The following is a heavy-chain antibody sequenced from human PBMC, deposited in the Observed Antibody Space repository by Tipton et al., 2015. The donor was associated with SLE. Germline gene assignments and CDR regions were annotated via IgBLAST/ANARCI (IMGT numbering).Heavy chain of an antibody. CDR1: GGSFSGYC. Sequence: TLSLTCAVYGGSFSGYCWSWIRQPPGKGLEWIGQITYSGDTNYNPSLKSRVTISVDTSKNEFSLKLSSVTAADTAVYYCARGIPYYFDYWGQGTLVTVSS. CDR2: ITYSGDT. D-gene: IGHD2-2*02. CDR3: ARGIPYYFDY. V-gene: IGHV4-34*01. J-gene: IGHJ4*02.